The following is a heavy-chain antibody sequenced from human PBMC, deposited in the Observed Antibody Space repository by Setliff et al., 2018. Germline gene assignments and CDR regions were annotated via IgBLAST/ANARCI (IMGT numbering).Heavy chain of an antibody. CDR3: ARGPRYSGSYYVNY. D-gene: IGHD1-26*01. J-gene: IGHJ4*02. Sequence: PSETLSLTCAVYGGSFSGYYWSWIRQPPGKGLEWLGEINHSGSSNYNPSLKSRVTISVDTSKNQFSLNLSSVTAADTAVYYCARGPRYSGSYYVNYWGQGTLVTVSS. CDR2: INHSGSS. V-gene: IGHV4-34*01. CDR1: GGSFSGYY.